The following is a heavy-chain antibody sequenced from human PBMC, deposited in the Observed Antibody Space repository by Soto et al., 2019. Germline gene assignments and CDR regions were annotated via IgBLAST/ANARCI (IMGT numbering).Heavy chain of an antibody. J-gene: IGHJ6*02. Sequence: SVKVSCKASGGTFSSYAISWVRQAPGQGLEWMGGIIPIFGTANYAQKFQGRVTITADESTSTAYMELSSLRSEDTAVYYCARGIFEAYPGYYGMDVWGQGTTVTVSS. CDR3: ARGIFEAYPGYYGMDV. D-gene: IGHD3-3*01. V-gene: IGHV1-69*13. CDR2: IIPIFGTA. CDR1: GGTFSSYA.